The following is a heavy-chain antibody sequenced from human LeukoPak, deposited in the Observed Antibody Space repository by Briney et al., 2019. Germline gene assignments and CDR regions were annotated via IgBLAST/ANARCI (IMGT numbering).Heavy chain of an antibody. CDR3: AKGTYCSSTSCYEGWFDP. V-gene: IGHV3-30*02. J-gene: IGHJ5*02. CDR2: IWYDGSNK. CDR1: GFTFSSYG. D-gene: IGHD2-2*01. Sequence: AGGSLRLSCAASGFTFSSYGMHWVRQAPGKGLEWVAVIWYDGSNKYYADSVKGRFTISRDNSKNTLYLQMNSLRAEDTAVYYCAKGTYCSSTSCYEGWFDPWGQGTLVTVSS.